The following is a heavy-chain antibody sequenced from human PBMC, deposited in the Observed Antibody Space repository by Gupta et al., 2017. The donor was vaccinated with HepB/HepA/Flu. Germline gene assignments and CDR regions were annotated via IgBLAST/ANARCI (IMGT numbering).Heavy chain of an antibody. D-gene: IGHD3-10*01. CDR1: GFTFRSYS. V-gene: IGHV3-21*01. J-gene: IGHJ4*02. CDR3: TRDLRRGRPGGFDY. CDR2: ISSTSTYI. Sequence: EVHLVESGGGLVTPGGSLRLSCAASGFTFRSYSMNWVRQAPGKGLEWVSTISSTSTYIYYSDSVEGRFTISRDNAKNSLYLQMDSLRADDTALYYCTRDLRRGRPGGFDYWGQGSVVTVSS.